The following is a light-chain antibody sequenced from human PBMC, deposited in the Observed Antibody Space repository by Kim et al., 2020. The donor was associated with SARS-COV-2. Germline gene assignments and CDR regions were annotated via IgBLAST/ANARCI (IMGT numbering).Light chain of an antibody. Sequence: GKGETRECRGSSENRGEGYDEKGDKKLPGTATKHQIYGKRNRPEGVPDRCAGSKSGNAASLAITGIQAEDEADYYCQAYDRSLRVCGGGTQLTV. V-gene: IGLV1-40*01. J-gene: IGLJ2*01. CDR2: GKR. CDR1: SENRGEGYD. CDR3: QAYDRSLRV.